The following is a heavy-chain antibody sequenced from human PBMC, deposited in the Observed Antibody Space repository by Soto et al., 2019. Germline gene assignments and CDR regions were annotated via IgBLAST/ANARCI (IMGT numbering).Heavy chain of an antibody. CDR3: AKAGYRGATFYYNYMDV. V-gene: IGHV3-23*01. J-gene: IGHJ6*03. CDR2: ISGSGGNT. Sequence: PGGSLRLSCAASGFAFSSYAMSWVRQAPGKGLEWVSGISGSGGNTYYADSVKGRFTISRDNSKSTLHLQMNSLGAADTAIYYCAKAGYRGATFYYNYMDVWGKGATVTVS. D-gene: IGHD5-12*01. CDR1: GFAFSSYA.